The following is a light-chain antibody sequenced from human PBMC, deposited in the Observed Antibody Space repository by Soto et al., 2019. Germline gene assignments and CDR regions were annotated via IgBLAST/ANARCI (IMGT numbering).Light chain of an antibody. CDR3: QQRAGSST. J-gene: IGKJ5*01. CDR2: DAS. Sequence: FVCAQSRVTLSLSPGERATLSCRASQTVRNNYLAWYQQKPGQAPRLLIYDASSRATGIPDRFSGGGSGTDFTLTISRLEPEDFAVYYCQQRAGSSTFGQGTRLEIK. V-gene: IGKV3D-20*02. CDR1: QTVRNNY.